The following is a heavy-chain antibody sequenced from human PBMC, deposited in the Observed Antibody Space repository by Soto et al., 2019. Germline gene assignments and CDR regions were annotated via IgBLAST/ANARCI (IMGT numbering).Heavy chain of an antibody. Sequence: SVKVSCKASGGTFSSYAISWVRQAPGQGLEWMGGIIPIFGTANYAQKFQGRVTITADGSTSTAYMELSSLRSEDTAVYYCAREGFIVVVPAASKAYYYYGMDVWGQGTTVTVSS. CDR1: GGTFSSYA. J-gene: IGHJ6*02. CDR2: IIPIFGTA. V-gene: IGHV1-69*13. D-gene: IGHD2-2*01. CDR3: AREGFIVVVPAASKAYYYYGMDV.